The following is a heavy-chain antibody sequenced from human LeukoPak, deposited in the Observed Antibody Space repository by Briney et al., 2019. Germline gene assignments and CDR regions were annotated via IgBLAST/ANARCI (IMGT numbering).Heavy chain of an antibody. V-gene: IGHV3-21*01. Sequence: GGSLRLSCAASGFTFSSYSMNWVRQAPGKGLEWVSCISSSSSYIYYANSVKGRFTISRDNAKNSLYLQMNSLRAEDTAVYYCAELGITMIGGVRGKGTTVTISS. D-gene: IGHD3-10*02. J-gene: IGHJ6*04. CDR1: GFTFSSYS. CDR3: AELGITMIGGV. CDR2: ISSSSSYI.